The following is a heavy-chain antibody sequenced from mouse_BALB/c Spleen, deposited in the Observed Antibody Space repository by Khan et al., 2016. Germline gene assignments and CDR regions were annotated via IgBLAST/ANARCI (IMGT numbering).Heavy chain of an antibody. CDR1: GYSFTNYG. V-gene: IGHV9-3*02. J-gene: IGHJ3*01. CDR2: IDTNTGEP. Sequence: QIQLVQSGPELKKPGETVKISCKASGYSFTNYGMNWVKQAPGKGLKWMGWIDTNTGEPTYAEEFKGRFAFSLETSAITAYLQINNLKNDDTAMYYCARWGYDYAWFAYWGQGTLVTVSA. CDR3: ARWGYDYAWFAY. D-gene: IGHD2-4*01.